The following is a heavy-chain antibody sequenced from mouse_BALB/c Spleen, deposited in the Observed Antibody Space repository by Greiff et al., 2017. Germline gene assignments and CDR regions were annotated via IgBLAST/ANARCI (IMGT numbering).Heavy chain of an antibody. CDR1: GYTFTDYA. CDR3: ARRGNWDYFDY. Sequence: QVQLQQSGAELVRPGVSVKISCKGSGYTFTDYAMHWVKQSHAKSLEWIGVISTYYGDASYNQKFKGKATMTVDKSSSTAYMELARLTSEDSAIYYCARRGNWDYFDYWGQGTTLTVSS. V-gene: IGHV1S137*01. D-gene: IGHD4-1*01. CDR2: ISTYYGDA. J-gene: IGHJ2*01.